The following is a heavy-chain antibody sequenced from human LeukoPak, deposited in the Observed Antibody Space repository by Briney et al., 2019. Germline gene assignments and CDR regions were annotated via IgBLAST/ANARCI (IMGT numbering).Heavy chain of an antibody. Sequence: ASVKVSCKTSGYTFTSYDINWVRQATGQRLEWMGWMNPNSGNTGYAQKFQGRVTMTRNTSISTAYMDLSSLTSEDTAVYYCTIGKLASRRGSWFDPWGQGTLVTVSS. J-gene: IGHJ5*02. D-gene: IGHD6-6*01. CDR1: GYTFTSYD. CDR3: TIGKLASRRGSWFDP. V-gene: IGHV1-8*02. CDR2: MNPNSGNT.